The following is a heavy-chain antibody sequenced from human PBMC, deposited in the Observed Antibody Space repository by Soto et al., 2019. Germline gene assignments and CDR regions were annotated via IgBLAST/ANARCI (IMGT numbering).Heavy chain of an antibody. J-gene: IGHJ4*02. CDR2: ISAYNGNT. CDR3: ARDVGITMIVVSRTFDY. Sequence: ASVKVSCKASGYNFTSYGISWVRQAPGQGLEWMGWISAYNGNTNYAQKLQGRVTMTTDTSTSTAYMELRSLRSDDTAVYYCARDVGITMIVVSRTFDYWGQGTLVTVSS. CDR1: GYNFTSYG. D-gene: IGHD3-22*01. V-gene: IGHV1-18*01.